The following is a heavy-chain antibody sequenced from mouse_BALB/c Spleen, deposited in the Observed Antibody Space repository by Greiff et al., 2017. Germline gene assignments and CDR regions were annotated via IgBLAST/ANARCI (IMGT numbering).Heavy chain of an antibody. CDR3: ASGPGYGKEGLAY. CDR1: GFSLTSYG. V-gene: IGHV2-9*02. J-gene: IGHJ3*01. Sequence: QVQLKESGPGLVAPSQSLSITCTVSGFSLTSYGVHWVRQPPGKGLEWLGVIWAGGSTNYNSALMSRLSISKDNSKSQVFLKMNSLQTDDTAMYYCASGPGYGKEGLAYWGQGTLVTVSA. D-gene: IGHD2-10*02. CDR2: IWAGGST.